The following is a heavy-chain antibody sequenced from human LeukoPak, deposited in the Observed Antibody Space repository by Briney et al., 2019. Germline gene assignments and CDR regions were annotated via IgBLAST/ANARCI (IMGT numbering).Heavy chain of an antibody. CDR3: ARVTVAVAGTSYYYYMDV. CDR1: GYTFTGYY. CDR2: INPNSGGT. Sequence: ASVKVSCKASGYTFTGYYMHWVRQAPGQGLEWMGWINPNSGGTNYAQKFQGRVTMTRDTSISTAYMEPSRLRSDDTAVYYCARVTVAVAGTSYYYYMDVWGKGTTVTVSS. D-gene: IGHD6-19*01. V-gene: IGHV1-2*02. J-gene: IGHJ6*03.